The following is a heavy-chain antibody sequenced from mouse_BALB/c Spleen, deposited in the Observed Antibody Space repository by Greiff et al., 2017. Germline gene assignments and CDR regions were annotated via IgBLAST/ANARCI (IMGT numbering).Heavy chain of an antibody. CDR2: ISSGGST. Sequence: EVKLVESGGGLVKPGGSLKLSCAASGFTFSSYAMSWVRQTPEKRLEWVASISSGGSTYYPDSVKGRFTISRDNPKNTLFLQMTSLRSEDTAMYYCARDGNSHFDYWGQGTTLTVSS. J-gene: IGHJ2*01. CDR3: ARDGNSHFDY. D-gene: IGHD2-1*01. CDR1: GFTFSSYA. V-gene: IGHV5-6-5*01.